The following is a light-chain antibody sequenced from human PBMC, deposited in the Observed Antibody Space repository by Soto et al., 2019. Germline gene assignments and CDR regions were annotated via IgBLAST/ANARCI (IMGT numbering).Light chain of an antibody. J-gene: IGKJ3*01. CDR3: QQSYSTRIFT. CDR2: AAS. Sequence: DIQMTQSPSSLSASVGDRVTITCRASQSISSYLNWYQQKPGKAPKLLIYAASSLQSGVPSRFSGSGSGTDFTLTISSLQPEDFATYYCQQSYSTRIFTFGPGPKWISN. V-gene: IGKV1-39*01. CDR1: QSISSY.